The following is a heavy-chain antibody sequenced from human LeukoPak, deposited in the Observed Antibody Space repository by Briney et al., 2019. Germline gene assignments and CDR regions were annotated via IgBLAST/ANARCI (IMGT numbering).Heavy chain of an antibody. J-gene: IGHJ4*02. CDR3: AREGGFYRPLDY. CDR2: VHLDGRT. V-gene: IGHV4-4*02. Sequence: SETLSLTCDVSGGSVTSTNWWTWVRQPPGKGLEWIEEVHLDGRTNYNPSLKSRLIMSVDLTENHISLKLTSLTAADTAVYYCAREGGFYRPLDYSGQGTLVTVSS. CDR1: GGSVTSTNW. D-gene: IGHD3-3*01.